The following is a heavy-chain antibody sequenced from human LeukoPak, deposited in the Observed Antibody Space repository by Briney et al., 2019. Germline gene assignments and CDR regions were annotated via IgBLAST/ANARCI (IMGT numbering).Heavy chain of an antibody. Sequence: PSETLSLTCDVYGGSFSGYYWSWPRQPPGKGLEWIGEINHSGFINYNPSLKSRVIISADTSKIQFSLKLTSVTATDTAVYYCARGQRAFDIWGQGTMVTVST. V-gene: IGHV4-34*01. CDR2: INHSGFI. J-gene: IGHJ3*02. CDR1: GGSFSGYY. CDR3: ARGQRAFDI.